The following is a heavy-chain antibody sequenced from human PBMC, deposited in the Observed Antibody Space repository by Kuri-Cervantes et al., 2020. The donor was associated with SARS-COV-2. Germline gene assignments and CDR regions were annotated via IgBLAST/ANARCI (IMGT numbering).Heavy chain of an antibody. V-gene: IGHV4-59*11. D-gene: IGHD1-26*01. CDR2: IYYSGST. CDR1: GGSISSQY. J-gene: IGHJ4*02. CDR3: ARGGQSYDY. Sequence: GSLRLSCTVSGGSISSQYWSWIRQSPGKGLEWIGYIYYSGSTNYNPSLKSRVTISVDTSKNQFSLKLSSVTAADTAVYYCARGGQSYDYWGQGTLVTVSS.